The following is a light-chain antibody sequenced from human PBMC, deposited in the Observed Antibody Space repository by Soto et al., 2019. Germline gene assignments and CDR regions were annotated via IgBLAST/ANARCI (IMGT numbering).Light chain of an antibody. CDR1: QSVSSY. CDR2: DAS. Sequence: EIVLTQSPATLSLSPGERATLSCRASQSVSSYLAWYQQKPGQAPRLLIYDASNRATGIPARFSGSGSGTDFTLTNTRLEPEDFAVYYCQQREAFGGGTKVEIK. J-gene: IGKJ4*01. V-gene: IGKV3-11*01. CDR3: QQREA.